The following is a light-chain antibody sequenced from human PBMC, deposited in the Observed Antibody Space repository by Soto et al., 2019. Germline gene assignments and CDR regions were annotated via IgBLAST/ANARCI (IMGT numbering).Light chain of an antibody. CDR1: QSVSSTF. CDR2: GAS. V-gene: IGKV3-20*01. Sequence: IVLTQSPGTLSLSPGDRATLSCRASQSVSSTFLAWYRHNPGQAPRLLIYGASSRATGIPDRFSGSGSGTDFTLTISRLEPEDFAVYYCQQYGSSPFTFGQGTKVDIK. J-gene: IGKJ2*01. CDR3: QQYGSSPFT.